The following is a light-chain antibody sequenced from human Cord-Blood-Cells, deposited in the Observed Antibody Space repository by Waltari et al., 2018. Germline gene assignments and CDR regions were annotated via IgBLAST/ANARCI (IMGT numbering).Light chain of an antibody. Sequence: EIVMTQSPATMSVSPGERATLPCRARQRVSSNLAWSPQKPGQAPRPLIDGASARATGIPARFSVSGSGTECTRTISSLQSEDFAVYYCQQYNNWPPITFGQGKRLEIK. CDR3: QQYNNWPPIT. CDR1: QRVSSN. V-gene: IGKV3-15*01. CDR2: GAS. J-gene: IGKJ5*01.